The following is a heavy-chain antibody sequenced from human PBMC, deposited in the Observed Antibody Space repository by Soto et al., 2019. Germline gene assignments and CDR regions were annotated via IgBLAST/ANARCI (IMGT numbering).Heavy chain of an antibody. V-gene: IGHV3-74*01. D-gene: IGHD5-18*01. J-gene: IGHJ4*02. CDR3: ARGGLDTAMVLDY. CDR1: GFTFSSYW. CDR2: INSDGSST. Sequence: PGGSLRLSCAASGFTFSSYWMHWVRQAPGKGLVWVSRINSDGSSTSYADSVKGRFTISRGNAKNTLYLQMNSLRAEDTAVYYCARGGLDTAMVLDYWGQGTLVTVSS.